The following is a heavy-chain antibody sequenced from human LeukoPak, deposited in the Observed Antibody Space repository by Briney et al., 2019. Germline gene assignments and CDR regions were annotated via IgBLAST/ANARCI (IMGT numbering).Heavy chain of an antibody. Sequence: SETLSLTCTVSGGSISSSSYYRGWIRQPPGKGLEWIGSIYYSGSTYYNPSLKSRVTISVDTSKNQFSLKLSSVTAADTAVYYCARFSSGLDYWGQGTLVTVSS. J-gene: IGHJ4*02. CDR3: ARFSSGLDY. V-gene: IGHV4-39*01. CDR2: IYYSGST. D-gene: IGHD6-19*01. CDR1: GGSISSSSYY.